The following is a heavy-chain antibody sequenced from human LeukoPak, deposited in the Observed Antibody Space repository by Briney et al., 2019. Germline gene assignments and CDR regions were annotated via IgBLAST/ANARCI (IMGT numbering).Heavy chain of an antibody. CDR3: AKDDYDSSGYY. J-gene: IGHJ4*02. V-gene: IGHV3-23*01. CDR1: GFIFSSYA. D-gene: IGHD3-22*01. Sequence: GGSLRLSCAASGFIFSSYAMSWVRQAPGKGPEWVSAISGSGGSTYYADSVKGRFTISRDNSKNTLYLQMNSLRAEDTAVYYCAKDDYDSSGYYWGQGTLVTVSS. CDR2: ISGSGGST.